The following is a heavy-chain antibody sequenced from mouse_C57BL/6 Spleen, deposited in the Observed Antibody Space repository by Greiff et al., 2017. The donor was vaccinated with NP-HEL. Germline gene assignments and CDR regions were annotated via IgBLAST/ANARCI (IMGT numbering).Heavy chain of an antibody. CDR1: GFTFSNYW. J-gene: IGHJ2*01. CDR2: IRLKSDNYAT. CDR3: TRGTWGYFDY. Sequence: EVKLVESGGGLVQPGGSMKLSCVASGFTFSNYWMNWFRQSPEKGLEWVAQIRLKSDNYATHYAESVKGRFTISRDDSKSSVYLQMNNLRAEDTGIYYCTRGTWGYFDYWGQGTTLTVSS. V-gene: IGHV6-3*01. D-gene: IGHD3-1*01.